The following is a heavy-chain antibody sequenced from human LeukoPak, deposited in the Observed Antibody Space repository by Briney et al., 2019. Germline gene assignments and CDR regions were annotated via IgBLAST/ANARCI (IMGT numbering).Heavy chain of an antibody. Sequence: SETLSLTCTVSGGSISSYYWSWIRQPPGKGLEWIGEINHSGSTNYNPSLQSRVTISADTSKNQFSLNLRSVIAADTAVYYCTRGLRLGYCSGGSCYYWFDPWGQGTRVTVSS. CDR1: GGSISSYY. CDR2: INHSGST. CDR3: TRGLRLGYCSGGSCYYWFDP. V-gene: IGHV4-34*01. J-gene: IGHJ5*02. D-gene: IGHD2-15*01.